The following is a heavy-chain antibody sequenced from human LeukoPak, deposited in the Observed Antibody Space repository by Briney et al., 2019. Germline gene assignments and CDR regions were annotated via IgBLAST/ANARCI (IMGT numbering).Heavy chain of an antibody. CDR2: LYSGSNT. CDR1: GFSVSTKY. J-gene: IGHJ2*01. V-gene: IGHV3-53*01. D-gene: IGHD3-3*02. Sequence: GGSLTLSCAASGFSVSTKYMNWVRQAPGKGLEWVSILYSGSNTYYADSVEGRFIISIDSSKNTLFLQMNDLRVKATAVYYCARVGDHFHWYLDLWGRGTLVTISS. CDR3: ARVGDHFHWYLDL.